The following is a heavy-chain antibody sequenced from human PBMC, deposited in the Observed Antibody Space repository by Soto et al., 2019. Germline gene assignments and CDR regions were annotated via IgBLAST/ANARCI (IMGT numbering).Heavy chain of an antibody. D-gene: IGHD3-3*01. Sequence: KSGGSLRLSCAASGFTFSDYYMSWIRQAPGKGLEWVSYISSSGSTIYYADSVKGRFTISRDNAKNSLYLQMNSLRAEDTAVYYCARDGLRFLEWLPPYVMDVWGQGTTVTVSS. J-gene: IGHJ6*02. V-gene: IGHV3-11*01. CDR1: GFTFSDYY. CDR2: ISSSGSTI. CDR3: ARDGLRFLEWLPPYVMDV.